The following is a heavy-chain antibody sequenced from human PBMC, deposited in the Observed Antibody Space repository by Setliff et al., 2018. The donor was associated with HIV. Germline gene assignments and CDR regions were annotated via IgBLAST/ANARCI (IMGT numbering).Heavy chain of an antibody. V-gene: IGHV3-7*01. CDR3: ARDSSTAEGGGDNFFDY. CDR2: IKQDGSEK. D-gene: IGHD2-21*01. Sequence: GGSLRLSCTASGFSIGRYGMHWVRQAPGKGLEWVANIKQDGSEKYYVDSVKGRFTISRDNAKNSLYLRMNSLRADDTAVYYCARDSSTAEGGGDNFFDYWGRGTLVTVSS. CDR1: GFSIGRYG. J-gene: IGHJ4*02.